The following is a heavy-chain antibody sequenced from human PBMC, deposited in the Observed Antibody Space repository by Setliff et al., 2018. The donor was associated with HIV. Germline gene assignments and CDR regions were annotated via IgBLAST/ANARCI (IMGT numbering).Heavy chain of an antibody. CDR1: GGSIRNGLYY. CDR3: ARLSTTSRDFDS. Sequence: SETMSLTGIVSGGSIRNGLYYWHWIRQPPGKGLEWIGIVYYSGSTYYKPSLKSRLTISIDTSENHFSLKLSSLTAADTAVYYCARLSTTSRDFDSWGQGTLVTVSS. V-gene: IGHV4-30-4*08. D-gene: IGHD2-2*01. CDR2: VYYSGST. J-gene: IGHJ4*02.